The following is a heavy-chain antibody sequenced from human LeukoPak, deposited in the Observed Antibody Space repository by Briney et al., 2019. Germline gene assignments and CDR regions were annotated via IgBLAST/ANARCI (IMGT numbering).Heavy chain of an antibody. CDR3: ARAGRSSWYGYYFDY. V-gene: IGHV4-31*11. CDR1: GGSFSGYY. D-gene: IGHD6-13*01. CDR2: IYYSGST. J-gene: IGHJ4*02. Sequence: PSETLSLTCAVYGGSFSGYYWSWIRQHPGKGLEWIGYIYYSGSTYYNPSLKSRVTISVDTSKNQFSLKLSSVTAADTAVYYCARAGRSSWYGYYFDYWGQGTLVTVSS.